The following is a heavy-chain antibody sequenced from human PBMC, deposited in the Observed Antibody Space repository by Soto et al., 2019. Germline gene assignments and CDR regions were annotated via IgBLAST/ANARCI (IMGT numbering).Heavy chain of an antibody. J-gene: IGHJ4*02. CDR2: ISYDGSNK. Sequence: QVQLVESGGGVVQPGRSLRLSCAASGFTFSSYAMHWVRQAPGKGLEWVAVISYDGSNKYYADSVKGRFTISRDNSKNTLYLQMNSLGAEDTAVYYCAGVAVEMATIHVFDYWGQGTLVTVSS. D-gene: IGHD5-12*01. V-gene: IGHV3-30-3*01. CDR1: GFTFSSYA. CDR3: AGVAVEMATIHVFDY.